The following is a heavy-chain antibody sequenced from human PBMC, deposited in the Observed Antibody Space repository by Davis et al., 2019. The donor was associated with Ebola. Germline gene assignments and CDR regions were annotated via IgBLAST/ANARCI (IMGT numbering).Heavy chain of an antibody. CDR3: ARTYGDYGDY. V-gene: IGHV3-49*04. CDR2: IRSKAYGGTT. J-gene: IGHJ4*02. Sequence: GESLKISCAASGFTFSSYAMHWVRQAPGKGLEWVGFIRSKAYGGTTEYAASVKGRFTISRDNAKNSLYLQMNSLRAEDTAVYYCARTYGDYGDYWGQGTLVTVSS. D-gene: IGHD4-17*01. CDR1: GFTFSSYA.